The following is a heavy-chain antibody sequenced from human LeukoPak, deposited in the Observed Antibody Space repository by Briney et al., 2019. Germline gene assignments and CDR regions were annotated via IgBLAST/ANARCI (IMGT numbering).Heavy chain of an antibody. D-gene: IGHD2-2*01. CDR1: GFTFSSYG. V-gene: IGHV3-33*01. J-gene: IGHJ6*04. CDR3: ARDAGYCSSTSCYHGMDV. CDR2: IRYDGSNK. Sequence: GRSLRLSCAASGFTFSSYGMHWVRQAPGKGLEWVAVIRYDGSNKYYADSVKGRFTISRDNSKNTLYLQMNSLRAEDTAVYYCARDAGYCSSTSCYHGMDVWGKGTTVTVSS.